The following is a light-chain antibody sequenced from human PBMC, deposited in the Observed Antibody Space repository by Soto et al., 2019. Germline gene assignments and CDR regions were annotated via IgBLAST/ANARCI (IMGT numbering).Light chain of an antibody. CDR1: SSDVGVYDY. Sequence: QSALTQPPSASRSPGQSVTISFTATSSDVGVYDYVSWYQQHPGKAPKLMIFEVTKRPSGVPNRFSGSKSGNTASLPVSGLQAEDEADYYCTSYAGSNPPYVFGTGTKVTVL. V-gene: IGLV2-8*01. CDR2: EVT. CDR3: TSYAGSNPPYV. J-gene: IGLJ1*01.